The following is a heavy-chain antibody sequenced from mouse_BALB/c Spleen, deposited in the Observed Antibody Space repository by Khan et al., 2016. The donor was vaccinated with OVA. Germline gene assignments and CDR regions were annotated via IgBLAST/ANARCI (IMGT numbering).Heavy chain of an antibody. D-gene: IGHD1-1*01. J-gene: IGHJ4*01. CDR1: GYSITSDYA. V-gene: IGHV3-2*02. CDR3: SREGSRYNYAMDY. CDR2: ISYSGST. Sequence: EVELVESGPGLVKPSQSLSLTCTVTGYSITSDYAWNWIRQFPGNKLEWMGYISYSGSTNYNPALKRRISITRDTSKNQFFLQLNSVTTEDTATYYCSREGSRYNYAMDYWGQGTSVTVSS.